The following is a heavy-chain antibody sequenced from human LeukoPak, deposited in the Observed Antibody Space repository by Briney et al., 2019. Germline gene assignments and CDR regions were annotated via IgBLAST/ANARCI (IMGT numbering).Heavy chain of an antibody. Sequence: SETLSLTCTVSGGSISSYYWSWIRQPAGKGLEWIGRIYTSGSTNYNPSLKSRVTMSVDTSKNQFSLKLNSVTAADTAVYYCARVYGSGSYYNYNWFDPWGQGTLVTVSS. CDR2: IYTSGST. CDR3: ARVYGSGSYYNYNWFDP. J-gene: IGHJ5*02. V-gene: IGHV4-4*07. CDR1: GGSISSYY. D-gene: IGHD3-10*01.